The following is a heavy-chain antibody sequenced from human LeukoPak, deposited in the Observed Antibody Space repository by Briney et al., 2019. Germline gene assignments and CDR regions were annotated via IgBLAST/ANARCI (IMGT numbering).Heavy chain of an antibody. Sequence: GALPHICSESAGSIISTYWNWWGRRLPGKHLEWMVIIYPGDSDTSYNPSFKGQITFSVAKTNTTFFLQRSSVTAAETAMYYCSRQVGVEPNIWGHGTMVTVSS. V-gene: IGHV5-51*01. CDR1: GSIISTYW. D-gene: IGHD1-14*01. CDR2: IYPGDSDT. CDR3: SRQVGVEPNI. J-gene: IGHJ3*02.